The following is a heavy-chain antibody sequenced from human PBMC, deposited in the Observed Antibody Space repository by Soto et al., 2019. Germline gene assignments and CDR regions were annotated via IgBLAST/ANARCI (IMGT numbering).Heavy chain of an antibody. CDR2: INPSGGST. CDR3: AREGITGTDYYGMDV. J-gene: IGHJ6*02. D-gene: IGHD1-20*01. CDR1: GYTFTSYY. Sequence: ASVKVSCKASGYTFTSYYMHWVRQAPGQGLEWMGIINPSGGSTSYAQKFQGRVTMTRDTSTSTVYMELSSLRSEDTAVYYCAREGITGTDYYGMDVWGQGTTVTVSS. V-gene: IGHV1-46*01.